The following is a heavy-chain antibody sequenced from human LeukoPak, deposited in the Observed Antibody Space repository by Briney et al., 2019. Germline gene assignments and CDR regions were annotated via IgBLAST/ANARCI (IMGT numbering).Heavy chain of an antibody. CDR2: ISGSGGST. CDR3: GKEAGYGWSYFDY. D-gene: IGHD6-19*01. CDR1: GFIFSRYA. J-gene: IGHJ4*02. V-gene: IGHV3-23*01. Sequence: GGSLRLSCAASGFIFSRYAMTVVRQAPGKGLEWVSAISGSGGSTYYADSVKGRFTISRDNSKNKLYLQMISLRAEDTAVYYCGKEAGYGWSYFDYWYQGTLVAVSS.